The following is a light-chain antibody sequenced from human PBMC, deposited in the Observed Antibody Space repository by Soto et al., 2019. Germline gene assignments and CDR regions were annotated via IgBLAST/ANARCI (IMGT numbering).Light chain of an antibody. Sequence: DIPMTQSPSTLSASVGDRVTITCRASQSVRGYLAWYQQKPGQAPKLLIFDASTLESGVPSRFSGSGSGAEFTLTISSLQLDDFATYYCQQYDTYSTFGGGTKVEVK. CDR2: DAS. CDR1: QSVRGY. V-gene: IGKV1-5*01. CDR3: QQYDTYST. J-gene: IGKJ4*01.